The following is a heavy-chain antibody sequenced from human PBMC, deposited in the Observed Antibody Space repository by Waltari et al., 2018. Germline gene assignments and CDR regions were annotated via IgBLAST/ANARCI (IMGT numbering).Heavy chain of an antibody. J-gene: IGHJ5*02. CDR1: GYTFTSSA. CDR3: ASFGSTGGVLDWFDP. Sequence: QVQLVQSGAEVKKPGASVKVSCTASGYTFTSSAMHWVRQAPGQRLEWMGWINAGNGNTKYSQKFQGRVTITRDTSASTAYMELSSLRSEDTAVYYCASFGSTGGVLDWFDPWGQGTLVTVSS. V-gene: IGHV1-3*01. CDR2: INAGNGNT. D-gene: IGHD2-8*02.